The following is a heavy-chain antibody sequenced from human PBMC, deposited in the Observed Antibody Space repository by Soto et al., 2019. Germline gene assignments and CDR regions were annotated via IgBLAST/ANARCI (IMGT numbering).Heavy chain of an antibody. Sequence: GASVKVSCNASGGTFSSYAISWVRQAPGQGLEWMGGIIPIFGTANYAQKFQGRVTITADESTSTAYMELSSLRSEDTAVYYCARMLPEMGKFDYWGQGTLVTVSS. CDR2: IIPIFGTA. CDR1: GGTFSSYA. V-gene: IGHV1-69*13. CDR3: ARMLPEMGKFDY. D-gene: IGHD2-15*01. J-gene: IGHJ4*02.